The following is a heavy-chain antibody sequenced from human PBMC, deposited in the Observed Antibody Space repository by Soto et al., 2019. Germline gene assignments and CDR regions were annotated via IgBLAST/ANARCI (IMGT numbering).Heavy chain of an antibody. CDR3: ARGHLPGGNTFYYDY. V-gene: IGHV4-34*01. Sequence: QVQPQQWGAGLLKPSETLSLTCTVYGGSFSGNYWSWIRQPPGMGLEWIGEISHSGSGTNYNPSLKSRVTISVDTSKNQFSLKLSSVTAADTAMYYCARGHLPGGNTFYYDYWGQGTLVTVSS. J-gene: IGHJ4*02. D-gene: IGHD2-15*01. CDR1: GGSFSGNY. CDR2: ISHSGSGT.